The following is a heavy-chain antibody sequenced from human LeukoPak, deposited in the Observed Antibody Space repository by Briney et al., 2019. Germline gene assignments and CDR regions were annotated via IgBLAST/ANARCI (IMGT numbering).Heavy chain of an antibody. CDR3: VRETYGAGNRSFDL. CDR1: GFTFWTYW. Sequence: GGSLRLSCEASGFTFWTYWMHWVRHAPGEGLVWVSRIHSMESYTAYADSVKGRFTISTDNAKNTLSLHMSSLRAEDTAIYYCVRETYGAGNRSFDLWGRGTLVVVSS. V-gene: IGHV3-74*01. J-gene: IGHJ2*01. D-gene: IGHD3-10*01. CDR2: IHSMESYT.